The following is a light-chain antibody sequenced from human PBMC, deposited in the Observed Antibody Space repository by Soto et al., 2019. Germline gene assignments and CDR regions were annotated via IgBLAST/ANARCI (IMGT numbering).Light chain of an antibody. Sequence: EIVMTQSPATLSVPPGERATLFCRASQGVSTYLAWYQQKPGQAPRLLIYGPSTRATGIPARFSGSGSGTEFTLTISSLQSEDFAVYYCQQYNNWPWTFGQGTKVDIK. J-gene: IGKJ1*01. CDR3: QQYNNWPWT. V-gene: IGKV3-15*01. CDR2: GPS. CDR1: QGVSTY.